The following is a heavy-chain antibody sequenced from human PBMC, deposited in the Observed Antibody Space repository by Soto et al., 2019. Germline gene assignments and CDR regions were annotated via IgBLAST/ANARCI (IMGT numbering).Heavy chain of an antibody. CDR2: IYYSGST. V-gene: IGHV4-30-4*01. D-gene: IGHD3-22*01. Sequence: SETLSLTCTVSGGSISSGDYYWSWIRQPPGKGLEWIGYIYYSGSTYYNPSLKSRVTISVDTSKNQFSLKLSSVTAADTAVYYCARQIYDSDSGPNFQYYFDSWGQGTRVTVSS. CDR3: ARQIYDSDSGPNFQYYFDS. J-gene: IGHJ4*02. CDR1: GGSISSGDYY.